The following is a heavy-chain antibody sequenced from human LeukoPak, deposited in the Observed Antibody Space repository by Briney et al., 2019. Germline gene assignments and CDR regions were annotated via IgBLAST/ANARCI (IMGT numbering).Heavy chain of an antibody. CDR3: ARAVLWFGELLFDY. CDR1: GGSFSGYY. Sequence: PSETLSLTCAVYGGSFSGYYWSWIRQPPGKGLEWIGEINHSGSTNYNPSLKSRVTISVDTSKNQFSLKLSSVTAADTAVYYCARAVLWFGELLFDYWGQGTLVTVSS. CDR2: INHSGST. J-gene: IGHJ4*02. D-gene: IGHD3-10*01. V-gene: IGHV4-34*01.